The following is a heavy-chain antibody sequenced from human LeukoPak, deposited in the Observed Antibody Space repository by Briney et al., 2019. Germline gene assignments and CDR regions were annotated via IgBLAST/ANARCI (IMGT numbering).Heavy chain of an antibody. CDR2: IIPHSGGT. D-gene: IGHD2-15*01. J-gene: IGHJ4*02. Sequence: ASVKVSCKASGYTLTDYYIHWVRQAPGQDLEWMGFIIPHSGGTTYEQRFQGRVTMTRDMSIGTFYMELSSPRSDDTAVYYCSTEDKYRTTPNCGAYWGQGTLVTVSS. CDR3: STEDKYRTTPNCGAY. CDR1: GYTLTDYY. V-gene: IGHV1-2*02.